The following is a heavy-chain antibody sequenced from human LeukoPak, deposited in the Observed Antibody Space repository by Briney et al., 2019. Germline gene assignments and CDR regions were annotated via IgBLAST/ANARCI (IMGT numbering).Heavy chain of an antibody. Sequence: ASETLSLTCSVSGGSLSSSSYYWGWIRQPPGRGLEWIGNIYETGSTNYNPSLKSRVTISVDTSKNQSSLKLSSVTAADTAVYYCVRPDDNSFDFWGQGTMVTVSS. J-gene: IGHJ3*01. CDR1: GGSLSSSSYY. CDR2: IYETGST. V-gene: IGHV4-39*01. CDR3: VRPDDNSFDF. D-gene: IGHD3-9*01.